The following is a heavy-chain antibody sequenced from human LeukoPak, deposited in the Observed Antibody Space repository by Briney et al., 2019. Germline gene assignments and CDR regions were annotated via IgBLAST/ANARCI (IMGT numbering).Heavy chain of an antibody. D-gene: IGHD5-12*01. V-gene: IGHV4-31*03. Sequence: SETLSLTCTVSGGSISSGGYYWSWIRQHPGKGLEWIGYIYYSGSTYYNPSLKSRVTISVATSKNQFSLKLSSVTAADTAVYYCARVLSGYDFEVWNAFDIWGQGTMVTVSS. CDR2: IYYSGST. CDR3: ARVLSGYDFEVWNAFDI. J-gene: IGHJ3*02. CDR1: GGSISSGGYY.